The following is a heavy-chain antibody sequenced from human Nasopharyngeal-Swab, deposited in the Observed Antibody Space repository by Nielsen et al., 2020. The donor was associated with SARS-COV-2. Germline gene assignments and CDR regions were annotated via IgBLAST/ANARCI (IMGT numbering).Heavy chain of an antibody. D-gene: IGHD2-21*01. CDR2: INHSGST. Sequence: RQAPGKGLEWIGEINHSGSTNYNPSLKSRVTISVDTYKNQFSLKLSSVTAADTAVYYCARAGDIRYYYYGMDVWGQGTTVTVSS. CDR3: ARAGDIRYYYYGMDV. J-gene: IGHJ6*02. V-gene: IGHV4-34*01.